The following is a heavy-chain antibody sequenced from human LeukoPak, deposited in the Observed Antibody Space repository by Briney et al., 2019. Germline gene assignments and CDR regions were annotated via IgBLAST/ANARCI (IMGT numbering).Heavy chain of an antibody. CDR1: GFTFGDDA. J-gene: IGHJ4*02. D-gene: IGHD4-17*01. Sequence: GGSLRLSCTASGFTFGDDAWSWFRQAPGKGLEFICFIRKKGYGGTTDYAASVRGRFTVSRDDAKSVAYLQMNSLKTEDTALYYCSRGLHDYGDSNYYFDQWGRGTLVTVSS. CDR3: SRGLHDYGDSNYYFDQ. CDR2: IRKKGYGGTT. V-gene: IGHV3-49*03.